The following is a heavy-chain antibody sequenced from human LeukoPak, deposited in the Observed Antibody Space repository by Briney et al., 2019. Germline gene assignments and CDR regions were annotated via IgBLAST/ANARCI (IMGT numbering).Heavy chain of an antibody. J-gene: IGHJ4*02. D-gene: IGHD4-17*01. CDR1: GFTFSSYG. Sequence: PGGSPRLSCAASGFTFSSYGMHWVRQAPGKGLEWVAVIWYDGSNKYYADSVKGRFTISRDNSKNTLYLQMNSLRAEDTAVYYCARARSYGDYVGDYFDYWGQGTLVTVSS. CDR3: ARARSYGDYVGDYFDY. V-gene: IGHV3-33*01. CDR2: IWYDGSNK.